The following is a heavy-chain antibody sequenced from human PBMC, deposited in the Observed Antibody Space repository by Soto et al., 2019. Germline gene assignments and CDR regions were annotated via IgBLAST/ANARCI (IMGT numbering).Heavy chain of an antibody. V-gene: IGHV3-21*01. D-gene: IGHD2-2*01. Sequence: GGSLRLSCAASGFTFSSYSMNWVRQAPGKGLEWVSSISSSSSYIYYAYSVKGRFTISRDNAKNSLYLQMNSLRAEDTAVYYCARDLARGRGYCSSTSCSWGQGTLVTVSS. CDR2: ISSSSSYI. J-gene: IGHJ5*02. CDR1: GFTFSSYS. CDR3: ARDLARGRGYCSSTSCS.